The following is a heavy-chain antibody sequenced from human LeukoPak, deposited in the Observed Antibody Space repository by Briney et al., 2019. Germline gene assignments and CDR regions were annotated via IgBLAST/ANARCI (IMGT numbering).Heavy chain of an antibody. CDR1: GFTFSKYW. CDR3: ATKQWLAPPPDS. V-gene: IGHV3-74*01. D-gene: IGHD6-19*01. Sequence: GGSLRLSCAASGFTFSKYWMLWVRQAPGKGLESVSRINTDGTVTTYADSVKGRFTVSRDNADNTMCLQMNSVSDEDTAVYYCATKQWLAPPPDSWGQGTPVTVSS. CDR2: INTDGTVT. J-gene: IGHJ4*02.